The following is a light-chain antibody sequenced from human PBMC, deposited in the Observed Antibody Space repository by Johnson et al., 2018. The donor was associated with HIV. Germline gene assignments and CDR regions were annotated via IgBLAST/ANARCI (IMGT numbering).Light chain of an antibody. J-gene: IGLJ1*01. CDR2: ENN. CDR3: GTWDSSLSAYV. CDR1: SPNIGNNY. V-gene: IGLV1-51*02. Sequence: QSVLTQPPSVSAAPGQKVTISCSGSSPNIGNNYVSWYQQLPGTAPNLLIYENNKRPSGIPDRFSGPKSGTSATLGITGLQTGDEADYYYGTWDSSLSAYVFGTGTKVTVL.